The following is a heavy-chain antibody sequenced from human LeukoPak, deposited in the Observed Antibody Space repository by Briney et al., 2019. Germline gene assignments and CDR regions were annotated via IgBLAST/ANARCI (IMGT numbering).Heavy chain of an antibody. V-gene: IGHV4-4*07. CDR2: IYTSGST. CDR3: SITGTIGPGERDY. D-gene: IGHD1-7*01. Sequence: SETLSLTCTVSGGSISSYYWSWIRQPAGKGLEWIGRIYTSGSTNYNPSLKSRVTMSVDTSKNQFSLKLSSLTAADTAVYCCSITGTIGPGERDYWGQGTLVTVSS. CDR1: GGSISSYY. J-gene: IGHJ4*02.